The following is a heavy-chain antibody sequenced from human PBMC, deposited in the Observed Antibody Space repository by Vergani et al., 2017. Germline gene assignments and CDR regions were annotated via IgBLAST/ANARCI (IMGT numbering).Heavy chain of an antibody. CDR2: IDHTGRP. D-gene: IGHD4-11*01. Sequence: QVQLQQWGGGLLKPSETLSLTCVVNGGSFTSYHWTWIRQSPGEGLEWVGDIDHTGRPDYNPSLKSRLTISVDKFRNQFSLTLNSVTATDTAIYFCARVNTETNGHLYYYYYIDVWGQGTAVTVS. V-gene: IGHV4-34*01. J-gene: IGHJ6*03. CDR3: ARVNTETNGHLYYYYYIDV. CDR1: GGSFTSYH.